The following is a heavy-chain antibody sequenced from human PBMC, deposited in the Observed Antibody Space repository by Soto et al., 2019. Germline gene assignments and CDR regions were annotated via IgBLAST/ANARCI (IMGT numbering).Heavy chain of an antibody. Sequence: QVQLQESGPGLVKPSGTLSLTCTVSGDSIKSNVWWSWVRQPPGKGLEWIGEIFHNGHTDYNPSLTSRVTMSVDKSKNQFSLLVTAVTATDTAMYYCARDVAVPGESDRFDQWGQGILVTVS. CDR1: GDSIKSNVW. CDR3: ARDVAVPGESDRFDQ. V-gene: IGHV4-4*02. CDR2: IFHNGHT. D-gene: IGHD6-19*01. J-gene: IGHJ4*02.